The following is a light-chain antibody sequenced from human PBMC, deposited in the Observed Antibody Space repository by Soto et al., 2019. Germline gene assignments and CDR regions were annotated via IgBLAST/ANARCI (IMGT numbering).Light chain of an antibody. V-gene: IGLV2-14*01. CDR3: SSYTSSSTLYV. CDR2: DVR. Sequence: QSVLTQPASVSGSPGQSITISCTGTSSDVGGYNYVSWYQQHPGKAPKLMIYDVRNRPSGVSNRFSGSKSGNTASLTISGLQAEDEADYYCSSYTSSSTLYVFGNGTKLTVL. CDR1: SSDVGGYNY. J-gene: IGLJ1*01.